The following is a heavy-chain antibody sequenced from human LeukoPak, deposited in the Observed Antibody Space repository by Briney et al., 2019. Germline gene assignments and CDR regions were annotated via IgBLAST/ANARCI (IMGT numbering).Heavy chain of an antibody. J-gene: IGHJ3*02. V-gene: IGHV3-15*01. CDR1: GFTFTNAW. CDR3: TTTQGGTSFHAFDI. Sequence: GGSERLSCAASGFTFTNAWMSWMSWVRQAPGKGLELVGRIKSKTDGGTTDYAAPVKGRFTISRDDSKNTLYLQMNSLKIEDTAIYYCTTTQGGTSFHAFDIWGHGTMAIVSS. CDR2: IKSKTDGGTT. D-gene: IGHD1-7*01.